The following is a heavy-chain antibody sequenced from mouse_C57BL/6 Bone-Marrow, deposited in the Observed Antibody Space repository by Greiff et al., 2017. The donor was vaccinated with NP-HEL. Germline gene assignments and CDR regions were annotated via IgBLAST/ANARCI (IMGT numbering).Heavy chain of an antibody. J-gene: IGHJ3*01. V-gene: IGHV1-19*01. CDR3: ARGPRWFAY. CDR1: GYTFTDYY. Sequence: EVQLQQSGPVLVKPGASVKMSCKASGYTFTDYYINWVKQSHGKSLEWIGVINPYNGGTSYNQKFKGKATLTVDKSSSTAYMELNSLTSEDSAVYYCARGPRWFAYWGQGTLVTVSA. CDR2: INPYNGGT.